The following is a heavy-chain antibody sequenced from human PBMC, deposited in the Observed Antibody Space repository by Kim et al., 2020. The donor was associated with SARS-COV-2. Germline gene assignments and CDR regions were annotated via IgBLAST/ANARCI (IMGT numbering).Heavy chain of an antibody. Sequence: SETLSLTCNVSGGSISRNSWNWIRQTPGKGLEWIGSIHSSGNTNYNPSLKSRVTILVDTSKNQLSLRLNTLTTSDTAVYYCARDAATTGTCSDPWAQGT. CDR3: ARDAATTGTCSDP. CDR2: IHSSGNT. J-gene: IGHJ5*02. V-gene: IGHV4-59*01. CDR1: GGSISRNS. D-gene: IGHD6-13*01.